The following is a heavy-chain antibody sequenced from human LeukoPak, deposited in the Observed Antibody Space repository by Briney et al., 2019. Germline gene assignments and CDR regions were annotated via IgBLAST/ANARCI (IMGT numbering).Heavy chain of an antibody. Sequence: GGSLRLSCAASGFTFSSYGMRWVRQAPGKGLEWVSAISGSGGSTYYADSVKGRFTISRDNSKNTLYLQMNSLRAEDTAIYYCAKNGDRGAYCSGGSCYPYYYYNMDVWGKGTTVTISS. CDR1: GFTFSSYG. J-gene: IGHJ6*03. CDR2: ISGSGGST. D-gene: IGHD2-15*01. CDR3: AKNGDRGAYCSGGSCYPYYYYNMDV. V-gene: IGHV3-23*01.